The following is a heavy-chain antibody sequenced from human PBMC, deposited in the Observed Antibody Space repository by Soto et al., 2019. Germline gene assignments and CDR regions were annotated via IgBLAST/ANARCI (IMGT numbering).Heavy chain of an antibody. J-gene: IGHJ4*02. V-gene: IGHV1-46*01. D-gene: IGHD2-2*01. CDR2: INPSGGIT. CDR3: ARRYCTSTSCYYFDL. CDR1: GYTFTSSY. Sequence: ASVKVSCKASGYTFTSSYIHWVRQAPGQGLEWMGIINPSGGITSYAQKFQGRVTMTRDTSTSTVYMELSNLTSGDTAIYYCARRYCTSTSCYYFDLWGQGTLVTVSS.